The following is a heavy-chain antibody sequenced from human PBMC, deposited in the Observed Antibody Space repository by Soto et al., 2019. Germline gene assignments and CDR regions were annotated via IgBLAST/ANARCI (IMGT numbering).Heavy chain of an antibody. Sequence: GESLKISCSASGFTFSSYAMHWVRQAPGKGLEYVSAISSNGGSTYYADSVKGRFTISRDNSKNTLYLQMSSLRAEDTAVYYCVKAPYYDFWSGSHFDYWGQGTLGTVSS. CDR1: GFTFSSYA. D-gene: IGHD3-3*01. J-gene: IGHJ4*02. CDR3: VKAPYYDFWSGSHFDY. CDR2: ISSNGGST. V-gene: IGHV3-64D*09.